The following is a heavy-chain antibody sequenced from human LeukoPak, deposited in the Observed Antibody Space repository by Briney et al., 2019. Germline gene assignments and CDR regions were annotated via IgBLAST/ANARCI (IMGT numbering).Heavy chain of an antibody. CDR2: IIPIFETA. Sequence: GASVKVSCKPSGGTFSSYAINWVRQAPGQGLEWMGGIIPIFETANYAQKFQGRVTITADESTSTAYMELSSLRSEDTAVYYWTRGLRSHWDRIAAAGVFDYWGQGTLVTVSS. CDR1: GGTFSSYA. CDR3: TRGLRSHWDRIAAAGVFDY. J-gene: IGHJ4*02. V-gene: IGHV1-69*01. D-gene: IGHD6-13*01.